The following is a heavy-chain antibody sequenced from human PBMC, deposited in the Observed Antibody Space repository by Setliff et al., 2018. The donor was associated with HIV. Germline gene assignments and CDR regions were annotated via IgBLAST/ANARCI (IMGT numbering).Heavy chain of an antibody. V-gene: IGHV3-30*04. D-gene: IGHD4-4*01. Sequence: GESLTISCAASGFTFGDYAIHWVRRAPGKGLEWVAVISYDGSYKNYAESVKGRFTISRDNSKNTLYVQMNSLRADDTAIYYCVRDLTTIVTRKVFDIWGQGTMVTVSS. CDR3: VRDLTTIVTRKVFDI. CDR2: ISYDGSYK. J-gene: IGHJ3*02. CDR1: GFTFGDYA.